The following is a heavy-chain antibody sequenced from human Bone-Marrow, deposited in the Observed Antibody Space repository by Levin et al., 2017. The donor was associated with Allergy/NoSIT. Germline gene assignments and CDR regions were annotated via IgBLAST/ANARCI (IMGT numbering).Heavy chain of an antibody. J-gene: IGHJ4*02. CDR1: GFSLTNNA. D-gene: IGHD1-26*01. CDR2: IASYGTAT. Sequence: GESLKISCAASGFSLTNNAMNWVRQAPGKGLEWVSTIASYGTATFYADSVKGRFTISRDISKNTLYLQLNSLGDEDTGIYYCARTVVHYYSDYWGQGTLVTVSS. CDR3: ARTVVHYYSDY. V-gene: IGHV3-23*05.